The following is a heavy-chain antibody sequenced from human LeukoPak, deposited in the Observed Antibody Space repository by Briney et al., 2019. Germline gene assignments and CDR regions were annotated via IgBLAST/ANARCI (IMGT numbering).Heavy chain of an antibody. J-gene: IGHJ4*02. CDR2: ICSSGST. CDR1: GASITSSGLY. V-gene: IGHV4-31*03. CDR3: VGSTVTNPYNFDY. D-gene: IGHD4-11*01. Sequence: SQTLSLTCTVSGASITSSGLYWSWIRQHPGKGLQWVGYICSSGSTYYSPSLKSRLNISSDTSKNHFSLKLTSVTAADTAVYYRVGSTVTNPYNFDYWGQGTLITVSS.